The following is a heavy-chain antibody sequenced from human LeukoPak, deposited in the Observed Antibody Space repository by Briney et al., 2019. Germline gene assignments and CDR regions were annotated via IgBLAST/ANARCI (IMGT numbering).Heavy chain of an antibody. CDR2: IYYSGTT. D-gene: IGHD6-13*01. Sequence: SETLSLTCTVSGDSINSSTYYWGWIRQPPGKGLEWIGSIYYSGTTYYNPSLKSRVTISVDTSKNQFSLKLSSVTAADTAVYYCARLDRLQSIAVPGIAAAGTAAFDYWGQGTLVTVSS. V-gene: IGHV4-39*07. CDR1: GDSINSSTYY. CDR3: ARLDRLQSIAVPGIAAAGTAAFDY. J-gene: IGHJ4*02.